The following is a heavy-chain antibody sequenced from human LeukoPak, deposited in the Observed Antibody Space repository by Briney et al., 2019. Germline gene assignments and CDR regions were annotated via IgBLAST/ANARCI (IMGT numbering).Heavy chain of an antibody. V-gene: IGHV3-23*01. Sequence: GGSLRLSCAASRLTFSNYAMSWVRQAPGEGLEWVSGISASGGTTYYADSVKGRFTISRDNSKNTLHLQMGSLRAEDTAVYFCANSIPGLYYYYYLDVWGKGTTVTVSS. D-gene: IGHD2-2*02. CDR3: ANSIPGLYYYYYLDV. CDR1: RLTFSNYA. J-gene: IGHJ6*03. CDR2: ISASGGTT.